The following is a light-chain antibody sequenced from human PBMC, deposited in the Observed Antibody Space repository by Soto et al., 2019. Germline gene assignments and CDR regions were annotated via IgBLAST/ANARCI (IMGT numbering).Light chain of an antibody. J-gene: IGKJ2*01. CDR2: AAS. Sequence: DIQMTQSPSSLSASVGDRVTITCRASHSISNDLYWYQQKPGKAPKLLIYAASSLHCGVPSRFSGSGSGTDFTLTISSMQPEDFATYYCQQSYSTPPYTLGQGTRLEIK. CDR3: QQSYSTPPYT. CDR1: HSISND. V-gene: IGKV1-39*01.